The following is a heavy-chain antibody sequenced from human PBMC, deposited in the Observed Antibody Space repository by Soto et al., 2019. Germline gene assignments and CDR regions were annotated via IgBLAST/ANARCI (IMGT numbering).Heavy chain of an antibody. CDR2: MYHSGST. CDR3: ARYGYSYSMRFFDK. D-gene: IGHD6-13*01. Sequence: ASETLSLTCAVSGHSISSGFYYWVWIRQPPGKGLEWIGSMYHSGSTYYNPSLKSRVTMSVDTSKNQLSLKLTSLTDADTAVYYGARYGYSYSMRFFDKWGQGTRVTVSS. V-gene: IGHV4-38-2*01. CDR1: GHSISSGFYY. J-gene: IGHJ4*02.